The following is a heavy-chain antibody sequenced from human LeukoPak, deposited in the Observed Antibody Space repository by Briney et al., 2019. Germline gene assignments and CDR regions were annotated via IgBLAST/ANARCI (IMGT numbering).Heavy chain of an antibody. D-gene: IGHD3-16*02. J-gene: IGHJ4*02. CDR3: TTIMITFGGVIEDY. CDR1: GFTFSSYA. V-gene: IGHV3-15*01. CDR2: IKSKTDGGTT. Sequence: GGSLRLSCAASGFTFSSYAMSWVRQAPGKGLEWVGRIKSKTDGGTTDYAAPVKGRFTISRDDSKNTLYLQMNSLKTEDTAVYYCTTIMITFGGVIEDYWGQGTLVTVSS.